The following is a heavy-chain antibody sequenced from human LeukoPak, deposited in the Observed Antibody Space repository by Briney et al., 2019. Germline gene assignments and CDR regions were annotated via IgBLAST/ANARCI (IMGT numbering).Heavy chain of an antibody. CDR3: ARGDGYQLPLLDY. J-gene: IGHJ4*02. Sequence: QVQLVESGGGVVQPGRSLRLSCAASGFTFSSYAMHWVRQAPGKGLEWVAVISYDGSNKYYADSVKGRFTISRDNSKNTLYLRMNSLRAEDTAVYYCARGDGYQLPLLDYWGQGTLVTVSS. V-gene: IGHV3-30*04. D-gene: IGHD2-2*01. CDR1: GFTFSSYA. CDR2: ISYDGSNK.